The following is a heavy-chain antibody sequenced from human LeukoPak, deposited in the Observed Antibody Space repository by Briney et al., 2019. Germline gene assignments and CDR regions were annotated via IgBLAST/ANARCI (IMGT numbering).Heavy chain of an antibody. J-gene: IGHJ4*02. D-gene: IGHD3-10*01. Sequence: PGGSLRLSCAASGFTFSSYWMSWVRQAPGKGLEWVANIKQDGSEKYYVDSVKGRFTISRDNAKNSLYLQMNSLRAEDTAVYYCAREFHLRITMVRGVQTNFDYWGQGTLVTVSS. CDR1: GFTFSSYW. CDR3: AREFHLRITMVRGVQTNFDY. V-gene: IGHV3-7*01. CDR2: IKQDGSEK.